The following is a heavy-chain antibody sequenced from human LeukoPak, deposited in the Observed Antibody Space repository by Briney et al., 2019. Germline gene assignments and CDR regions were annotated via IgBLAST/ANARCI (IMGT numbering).Heavy chain of an antibody. D-gene: IGHD2-8*01. J-gene: IGHJ4*02. V-gene: IGHV3-7*01. CDR2: INQDGSQK. CDR1: GFAFSNFC. CDR3: ETHPNGACSNGVCSNN. Sequence: WGGLRLSCAASGFAFSNFCMTWFRQAPGKGVEGVANINQDGSQKYYVDSVKGRFTISRDNAKNSLSLQMNSLRPEDTAVYYCETHPNGACSNGVCSNNWGQGTLVTVSS.